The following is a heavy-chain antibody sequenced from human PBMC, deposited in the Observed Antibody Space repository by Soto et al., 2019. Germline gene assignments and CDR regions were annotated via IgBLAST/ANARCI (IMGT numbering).Heavy chain of an antibody. CDR2: IYWDDDK. V-gene: IGHV2-5*02. D-gene: IGHD2-15*01. CDR1: GFSLSTSGVG. CDR3: AYLPCSGGSCYWFSYSVMNV. Sequence: QITLKESGPTLVKPTQTLTLTCTFSGFSLSTSGVGVAWIRQPPGKALEWLALIYWDDDKRYRPSLETRLTIPKDTFKNHVVRTITNIDSVDTAIYYFAYLPCSGGSCYWFSYSVMNVLGQGTTVTVSS. J-gene: IGHJ6*02.